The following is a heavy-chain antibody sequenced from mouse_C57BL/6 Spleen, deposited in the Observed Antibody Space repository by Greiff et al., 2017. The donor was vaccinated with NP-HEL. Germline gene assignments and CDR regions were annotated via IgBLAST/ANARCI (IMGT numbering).Heavy chain of an antibody. V-gene: IGHV1-18*01. D-gene: IGHD1-1*01. Sequence: VQLQQSGPELVKPGASVKIPCKASGYTFTDYNMDWVKQSHGKSLEWIGDINPNNGGTIYNQKFKGKATLTVDKSSSTAYMELRSLTSEDTAVYYCAREGYYGSRDYYAMDYWGQGTSVTVSS. CDR2: INPNNGGT. J-gene: IGHJ4*01. CDR3: AREGYYGSRDYYAMDY. CDR1: GYTFTDYN.